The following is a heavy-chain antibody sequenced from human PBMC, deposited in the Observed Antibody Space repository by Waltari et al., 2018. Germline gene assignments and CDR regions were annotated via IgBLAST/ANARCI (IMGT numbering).Heavy chain of an antibody. CDR1: GFIFSSYW. D-gene: IGHD6-19*01. CDR3: ARDSSPGDSSAWYDAFDV. CDR2: LKKDGSDK. V-gene: IGHV3-7*03. J-gene: IGHJ3*01. Sequence: EAQLEESGGGLVQPGGSLRLSCAASGFIFSSYWMTWVRQAPGKGLEWVSNLKKDGSDKHYMDSVKGRFTISRDHAKNSLYLQMSSLRADDTAVYYCARDSSPGDSSAWYDAFDVWGRGTMVTVSS.